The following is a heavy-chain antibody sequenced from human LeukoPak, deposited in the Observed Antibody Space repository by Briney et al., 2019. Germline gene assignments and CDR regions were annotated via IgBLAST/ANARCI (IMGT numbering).Heavy chain of an antibody. CDR2: LTSGGVSA. CDR1: GFTLSDYS. Sequence: GGSLILSCAASGFTLSDYSMTWARQAPGQGLEWISFLTSGGVSAFYADSVRGRFTVSRDDARNSLSLYMNTLRADDTAVYYCASSLNTVMVSPYYLEYWGPGTLVTVSS. J-gene: IGHJ4*02. V-gene: IGHV3-11*04. CDR3: ASSLNTVMVSPYYLEY. D-gene: IGHD5-18*01.